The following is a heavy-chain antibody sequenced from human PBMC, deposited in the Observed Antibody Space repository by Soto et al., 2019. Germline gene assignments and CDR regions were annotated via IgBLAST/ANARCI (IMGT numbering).Heavy chain of an antibody. Sequence: GASVKVSCKASGYTFTSSGISWVRQAPGQGLEWMGWISAYNGNTNYAQKLQGRVTMTPDTSTSTAYMELRSLRSDDTAVYYWAKDSAVVVGTCFDPWGQGTLVTVSS. D-gene: IGHD2-15*01. V-gene: IGHV1-18*04. J-gene: IGHJ5*02. CDR3: AKDSAVVVGTCFDP. CDR1: GYTFTSSG. CDR2: ISAYNGNT.